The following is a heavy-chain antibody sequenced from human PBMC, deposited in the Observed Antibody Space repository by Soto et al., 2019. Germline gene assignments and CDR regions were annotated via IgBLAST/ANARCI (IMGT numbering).Heavy chain of an antibody. Sequence: EVQVVESGGGLVQPGRSLRLSCAASGFTFHDYALHWVRQAPGKGMEWVSGISWNSGNIGYADSVKGRFTISRDNAKNSLYLQMNSLGVEDNALYYCAILEKGGMDVWGQGTTVTVSS. CDR1: GFTFHDYA. J-gene: IGHJ6*02. V-gene: IGHV3-9*01. D-gene: IGHD1-1*01. CDR3: AILEKGGMDV. CDR2: ISWNSGNI.